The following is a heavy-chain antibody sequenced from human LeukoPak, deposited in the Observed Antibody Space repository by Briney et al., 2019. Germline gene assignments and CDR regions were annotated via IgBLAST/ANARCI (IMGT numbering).Heavy chain of an antibody. CDR2: IKTDGSEK. CDR1: GFTFNNHW. V-gene: IGHV3-7*01. CDR3: VRDIREYDF. D-gene: IGHD3-10*01. Sequence: GGSLRLSCVVSGFTFNNHWMSWVRQAPGRGPEWVATIKTDGSEKYYVDSVEGRFTISRDNAKNTVFLQMNNLRAEDTAVYYCVRDIREYDFWGQGTLVTVSS. J-gene: IGHJ4*02.